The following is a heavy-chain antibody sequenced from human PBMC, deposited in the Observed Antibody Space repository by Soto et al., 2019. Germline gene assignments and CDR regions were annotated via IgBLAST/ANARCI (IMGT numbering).Heavy chain of an antibody. Sequence: GASVKVSCKASGGTFSSYAISWVRQAPGQGHEWMGGIIPISGTANYAQKLQGRVTITADKSTSTAYMEMSRLRSEDTAVYYCATGLNSGSYQVIDYWGQGTLVTVSS. J-gene: IGHJ4*02. V-gene: IGHV1-69*06. CDR2: IIPISGTA. CDR1: GGTFSSYA. D-gene: IGHD1-26*01. CDR3: ATGLNSGSYQVIDY.